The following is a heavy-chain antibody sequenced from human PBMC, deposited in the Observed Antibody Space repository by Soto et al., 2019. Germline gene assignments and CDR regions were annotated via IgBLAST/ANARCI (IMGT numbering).Heavy chain of an antibody. V-gene: IGHV4-38-2*01. CDR3: ARMVRRNWFDP. D-gene: IGHD2-15*01. CDR2: IYHSGTT. CDR1: SFSISSGYY. J-gene: IGHJ5*02. Sequence: SETLSLTCAVSSFSISSGYYWGWVRQPPGKGLEWIGSIYHSGTTNYSPSLKSRVTISIDTSKNQFSLKLSSVTAADTAVYYCARMVRRNWFDPWGQGTLVTVSS.